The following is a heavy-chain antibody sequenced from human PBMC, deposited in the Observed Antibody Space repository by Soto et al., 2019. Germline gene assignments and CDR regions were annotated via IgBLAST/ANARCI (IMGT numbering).Heavy chain of an antibody. Sequence: EVPLVESGGGLIQPGGSLRLSCAASGFNVSVNYMNWVRQAPGKGLEWVSVINGGGSTNYADSVKGRFTISRDTSKNTLYRQMNSLRAEDTAVYYCVRENYYYGMDVWGQGTTVIVSS. CDR1: GFNVSVNY. CDR2: INGGGST. J-gene: IGHJ6*02. V-gene: IGHV3-53*01. CDR3: VRENYYYGMDV.